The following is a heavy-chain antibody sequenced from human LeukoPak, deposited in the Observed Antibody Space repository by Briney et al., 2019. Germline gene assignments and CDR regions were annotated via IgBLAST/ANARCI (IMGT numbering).Heavy chain of an antibody. CDR2: IYTSGST. CDR3: AREKIGYYDGSGRGWFDP. V-gene: IGHV4-61*02. D-gene: IGHD3-22*01. CDR1: SGSISSSSYY. J-gene: IGHJ5*02. Sequence: SETLSLTCTVSSGSISSSSYYWSWIRQPAGKGLEWIGRIYTSGSTNYNPSLKSRVTISVDTSKKQFSLKLSSVTAADTAVYYCAREKIGYYDGSGRGWFDPWGQGTLVTVSS.